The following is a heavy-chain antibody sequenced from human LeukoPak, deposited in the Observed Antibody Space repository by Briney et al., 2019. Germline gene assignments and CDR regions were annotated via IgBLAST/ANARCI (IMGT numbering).Heavy chain of an antibody. V-gene: IGHV3-7*04. J-gene: IGHJ5*02. CDR2: IKQDGSQE. CDR1: GFXFSAYL. CDR3: ARDLKGFNL. Sequence: GGSLRLSCVASGFXFSAYLISWVRQAPGKGLEWVDNIKQDGSQEFYLDSVKGRFTISRDNGNSSLYLHMTRLRVEDTAVYYCARDLKGFNLWGQGALVTVSS.